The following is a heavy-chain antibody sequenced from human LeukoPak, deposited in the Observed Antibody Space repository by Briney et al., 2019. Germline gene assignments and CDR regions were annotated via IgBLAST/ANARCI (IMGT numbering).Heavy chain of an antibody. J-gene: IGHJ3*02. CDR1: GFTVSSNY. CDR3: AKDSQWELPNAFDI. D-gene: IGHD1-26*01. CDR2: IYSGGST. Sequence: GGSLRLSCAASGFTVSSNYMSWVRQAPGKGLEWVSVIYSGGSTYYADSVKGRFTISRDNSKNTLYLQMNSLRAEDTAVYYCAKDSQWELPNAFDIWGQGTMVTVSS. V-gene: IGHV3-53*05.